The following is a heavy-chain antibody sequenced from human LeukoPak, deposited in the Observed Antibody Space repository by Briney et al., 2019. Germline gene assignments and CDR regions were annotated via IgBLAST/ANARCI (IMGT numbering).Heavy chain of an antibody. Sequence: GGSLRLSCAASGFTFSSYSMNWVRQAPGKGLEWVSYISSSSTIYYADSVKGRFTISRDNAKNSLYLQMNSLRAEDTAVYYCARDNDFWSGDFDYWGQGTLVTVSS. CDR3: ARDNDFWSGDFDY. D-gene: IGHD3-3*01. V-gene: IGHV3-48*01. CDR1: GFTFSSYS. J-gene: IGHJ4*02. CDR2: ISSSSTI.